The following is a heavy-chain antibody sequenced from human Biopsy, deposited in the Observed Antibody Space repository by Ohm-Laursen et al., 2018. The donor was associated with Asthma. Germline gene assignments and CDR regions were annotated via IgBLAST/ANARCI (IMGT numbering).Heavy chain of an antibody. J-gene: IGHJ5*02. V-gene: IGHV1-69*13. CDR2: INSVFGTT. CDR1: GGTFNTYV. D-gene: IGHD2-2*01. CDR3: ARKAGSCISRTCYSLDL. Sequence: SVKVSCKSLGGTFNTYVIGWARQAPGQGLEWLGGINSVFGTTTYPQKFQDRVTITADDSTSTVYMELSSLRSEDTAVYYCARKAGSCISRTCYSLDLWGQGTLVTVSS.